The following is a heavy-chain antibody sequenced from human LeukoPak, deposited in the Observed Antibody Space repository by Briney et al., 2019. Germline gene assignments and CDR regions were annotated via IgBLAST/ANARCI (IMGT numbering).Heavy chain of an antibody. J-gene: IGHJ4*02. CDR3: ARGGSHLWQPFDS. CDR1: GDFITKSVW. V-gene: IGHV4-4*02. Sequence: RTSETLSLTCAVSGDFITKSVWWIWVRQTPGKGLEWIGDIYHSGSTNSNPSLKSRVTLSLGKSKNQFSLRLSSVTAADTAVYYCARGGSHLWQPFDSWGQGTLVTVSS. CDR2: IYHSGST. D-gene: IGHD5-18*01.